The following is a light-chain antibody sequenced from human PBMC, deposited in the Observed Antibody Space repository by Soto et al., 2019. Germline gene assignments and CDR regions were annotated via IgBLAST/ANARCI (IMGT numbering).Light chain of an antibody. Sequence: QSALTQPRSVSGSPGQSVTISCTGTNSDVGGYNYVSWYQQYPGKAPKLMISGVSERPSGVPDRFSGSKSGNTASLTISGLQADDEADYYCSSWDDSLNVVVFGGGTKLTVL. CDR2: GVS. J-gene: IGLJ2*01. CDR1: NSDVGGYNY. V-gene: IGLV2-11*01. CDR3: SSWDDSLNVVV.